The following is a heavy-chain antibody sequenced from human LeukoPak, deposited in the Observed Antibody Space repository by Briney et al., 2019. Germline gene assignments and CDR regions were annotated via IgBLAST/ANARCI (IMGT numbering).Heavy chain of an antibody. D-gene: IGHD3-3*01. V-gene: IGHV4-39*01. CDR2: IYYSGST. CDR1: GGSISSSSYY. Sequence: RASETLSLTCTVSGGSISSSSYYWGWIRQPPGKGLEWIGSIYYSGSTYYNPSLKSRVTISVDTSKNQFSLKLSSVTAADTAVYYCARGELRFLEWLSFFDYWGQGTLVTVSS. CDR3: ARGELRFLEWLSFFDY. J-gene: IGHJ4*02.